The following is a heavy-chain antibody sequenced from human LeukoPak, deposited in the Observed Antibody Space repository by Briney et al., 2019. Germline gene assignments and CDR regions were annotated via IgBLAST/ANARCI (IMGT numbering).Heavy chain of an antibody. Sequence: GGSLRLSCAASGFTFSSYWMRWVRQAPGKGLEGVANIKNDGSEEYYVDSVKGRFTISRDSAKNSLFLQMNSLTVEDTAVYYCARAIRGSAVDTGDRWGQGTLVTVSS. CDR2: IKNDGSEE. J-gene: IGHJ4*02. D-gene: IGHD3-10*01. V-gene: IGHV3-7*01. CDR1: GFTFSSYW. CDR3: ARAIRGSAVDTGDR.